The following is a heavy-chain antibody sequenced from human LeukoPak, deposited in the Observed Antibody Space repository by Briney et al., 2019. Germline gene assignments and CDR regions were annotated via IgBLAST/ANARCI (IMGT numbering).Heavy chain of an antibody. D-gene: IGHD3-10*01. CDR2: ISYDGSHK. Sequence: PGRFLRLSCAASGFTFSSYAMHWVRQAPGKGLEWVAVISYDGSHKYYADSVKGRFTISRDNSKNTLYLQMNSLRAEDTAAYYCAREGVLLSYETWGQGTLVTVSS. CDR3: AREGVLLSYET. J-gene: IGHJ5*02. V-gene: IGHV3-30-3*01. CDR1: GFTFSSYA.